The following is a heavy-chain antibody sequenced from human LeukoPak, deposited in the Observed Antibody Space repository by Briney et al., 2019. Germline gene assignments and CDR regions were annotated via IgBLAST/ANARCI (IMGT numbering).Heavy chain of an antibody. CDR3: AKDYARYSAYPQYYFDY. CDR2: ISSSGGST. Sequence: GGSLRLSCAVSGFTFSSYAMSWVRQAPGKGLEWVSGISSSGGSTYYADSVKGRFSISRDNSKNTLYLQMSSLRAEDTAVYYCAKDYARYSAYPQYYFDYWGQGTLVTVSS. J-gene: IGHJ4*02. V-gene: IGHV3-23*01. D-gene: IGHD5-12*01. CDR1: GFTFSSYA.